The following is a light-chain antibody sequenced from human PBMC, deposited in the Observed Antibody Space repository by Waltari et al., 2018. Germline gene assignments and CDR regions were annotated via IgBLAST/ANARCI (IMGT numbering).Light chain of an antibody. Sequence: IVMTQSPLSLPVIPGEPASISCRYSQSLLHRIGYDYLDWYLQKPGQSPQLLIYFGSNRASGVPDRFSGSGSGTDFTLKISRVEAEDVGVYYCMQSLQTPISFGQGTKLEIK. CDR1: QSLLHRIGYDY. V-gene: IGKV2-28*01. J-gene: IGKJ2*03. CDR3: MQSLQTPIS. CDR2: FGS.